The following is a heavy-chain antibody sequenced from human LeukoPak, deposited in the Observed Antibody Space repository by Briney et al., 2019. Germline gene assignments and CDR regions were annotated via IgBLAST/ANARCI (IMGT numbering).Heavy chain of an antibody. CDR2: IKEDGREA. CDR3: AREWYDYGGDSGGY. D-gene: IGHD4-23*01. Sequence: GGSLRLSCAGSGSTFSGHWLTWVRQAPGKGLEWVASIKEDGREAHYADSVKGRFTISRDNTKSTLYLQMDSLRVEDTAVYYCAREWYDYGGDSGGYWGQGTLVTVS. V-gene: IGHV3-7*01. CDR1: GSTFSGHW. J-gene: IGHJ4*02.